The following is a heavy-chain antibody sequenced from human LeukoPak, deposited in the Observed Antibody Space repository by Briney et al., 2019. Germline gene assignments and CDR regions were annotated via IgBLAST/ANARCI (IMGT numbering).Heavy chain of an antibody. V-gene: IGHV3-53*01. J-gene: IGHJ4*02. D-gene: IGHD4-17*01. CDR2: IYSGVTT. Sequence: PGGSLRLSRAASGFTVSSNYMNWVRQAPGQGLGWVSIIYSGVTTYYADSVKGRFTISRDNSKNTLYLQMNSLRAEDTAVYYCARVLWNGDYPRFDFWGQGTLVTVSS. CDR1: GFTVSSNY. CDR3: ARVLWNGDYPRFDF.